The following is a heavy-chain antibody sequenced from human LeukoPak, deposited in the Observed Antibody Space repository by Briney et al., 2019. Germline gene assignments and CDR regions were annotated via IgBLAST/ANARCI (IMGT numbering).Heavy chain of an antibody. J-gene: IGHJ4*02. CDR1: GGSINNYY. D-gene: IGHD3-10*01. CDR2: IYHSGST. V-gene: IGHV4-59*01. Sequence: SETLSLTCTVSGGSINNYYWSWIRQPPGKGLEWIGYIYHSGSTTYNPSLKSRVTISVDTSKNQFSLKLSSVTAADTAVYYCAREPGSYWGQGTLVTVSS. CDR3: AREPGSY.